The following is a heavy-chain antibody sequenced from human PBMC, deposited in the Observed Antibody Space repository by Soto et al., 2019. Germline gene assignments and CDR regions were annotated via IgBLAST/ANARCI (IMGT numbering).Heavy chain of an antibody. D-gene: IGHD3-16*01. J-gene: IGHJ6*02. CDR1: GDSVSSNF. CDR3: ARGGGHYYYGMDD. Sequence: SETLSLTCTVSGDSVSSNFWTWIRQPPGKGLEWIGYIYSSGSTNYNPSLKSRVTISVDTSKNQFSLKLSSVTAADTAVYYWARGGGHYYYGMDDWGQGTTVTVSS. V-gene: IGHV4-59*02. CDR2: IYSSGST.